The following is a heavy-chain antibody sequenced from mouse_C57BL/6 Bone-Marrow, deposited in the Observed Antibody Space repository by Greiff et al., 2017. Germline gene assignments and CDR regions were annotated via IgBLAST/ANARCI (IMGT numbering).Heavy chain of an antibody. Sequence: EVQLVESGPELVKPGASVKISCKASGYSFTDYNMNWVKQSNGKSLEWIGVINPNYGTTSYNQKFKGKATLTVDQSSSTAYMQLNSLTSEDSAVYYCARGITTVVAPHWYFDVWGTGTTVTVSS. V-gene: IGHV1-39*01. J-gene: IGHJ1*03. CDR1: GYSFTDYN. D-gene: IGHD1-1*01. CDR2: INPNYGTT. CDR3: ARGITTVVAPHWYFDV.